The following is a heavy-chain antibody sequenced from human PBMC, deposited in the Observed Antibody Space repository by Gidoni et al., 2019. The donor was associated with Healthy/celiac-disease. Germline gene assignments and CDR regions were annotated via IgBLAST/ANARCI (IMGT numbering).Heavy chain of an antibody. CDR2: ISSSSSYI. CDR1: GFTLSSYS. CDR3: ARDRRLGESAAFDI. J-gene: IGHJ3*02. V-gene: IGHV3-21*01. D-gene: IGHD3-16*01. Sequence: EVQLVESGGGLVKPGGSLRLSCAASGFTLSSYSMNWVRQAPGKGLEWVSSISSSSSYIYYADSVKGRFTISRDNAKNSLYLQMNSLRAEDTAVYYCARDRRLGESAAFDIWGQGTMVTVSS.